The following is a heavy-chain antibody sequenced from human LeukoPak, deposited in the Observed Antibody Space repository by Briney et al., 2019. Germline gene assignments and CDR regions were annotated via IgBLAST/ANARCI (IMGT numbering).Heavy chain of an antibody. V-gene: IGHV4-34*01. D-gene: IGHD3-22*01. CDR2: INHSGST. Sequence: KPSETLSLTCAVYGGSFSGYYWTWIRQPPGKGLEWIGEINHSGSTNYNPSLKSRVTISVDTSKNRFSLKLTSVTAADMAVYYCARGPPLNPGDYDSSGYYYFDYWGQGTLVTVSS. CDR3: ARGPPLNPGDYDSSGYYYFDY. CDR1: GGSFSGYY. J-gene: IGHJ4*02.